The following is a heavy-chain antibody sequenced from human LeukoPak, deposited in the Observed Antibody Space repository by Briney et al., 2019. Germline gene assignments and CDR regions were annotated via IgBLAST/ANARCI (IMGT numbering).Heavy chain of an antibody. Sequence: GGSLRLSCAASGFTFSSYSMNWVRQAPGKGLEWVSSISSSSSYIYYADSVKGRFTISRDNAKNSLYLQMNSLRAEDTAVYYCARGYSSSWYQDFDGFDYWGQGTLVTVSS. D-gene: IGHD6-13*01. CDR2: ISSSSSYI. V-gene: IGHV3-21*01. CDR3: ARGYSSSWYQDFDGFDY. J-gene: IGHJ4*02. CDR1: GFTFSSYS.